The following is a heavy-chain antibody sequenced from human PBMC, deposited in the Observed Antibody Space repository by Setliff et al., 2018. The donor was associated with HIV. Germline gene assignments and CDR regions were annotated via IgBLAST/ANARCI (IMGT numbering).Heavy chain of an antibody. CDR1: GGSIISSSYY. CDR2: MYYRGTT. V-gene: IGHV4-39*01. Sequence: SETLSLTCTVSGGSIISSSYYWGWIRQPPGKGLEWIGTMYYRGTTYNNPSLKSRVTFSADTSKNQFSLNLNSVTATDTAVYYCVRQGLTMNRGVPAPILYYFDYWGQGIVVTVSS. D-gene: IGHD3-10*01. CDR3: VRQGLTMNRGVPAPILYYFDY. J-gene: IGHJ4*02.